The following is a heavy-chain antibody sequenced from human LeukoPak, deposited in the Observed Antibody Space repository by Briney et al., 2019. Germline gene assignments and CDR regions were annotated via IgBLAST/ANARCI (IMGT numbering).Heavy chain of an antibody. Sequence: GGSLRLSCAASGFTFSSYSMNWVRQAPGKGLEWVAVISYDGSNKYYADSVKGRFTISRDNSKNTLYLQMNSLRAEDTAVYYCARDQRGYSYGYTVDYWGQGTLVTVSS. CDR1: GFTFSSYS. V-gene: IGHV3-30*03. D-gene: IGHD5-18*01. J-gene: IGHJ4*02. CDR2: ISYDGSNK. CDR3: ARDQRGYSYGYTVDY.